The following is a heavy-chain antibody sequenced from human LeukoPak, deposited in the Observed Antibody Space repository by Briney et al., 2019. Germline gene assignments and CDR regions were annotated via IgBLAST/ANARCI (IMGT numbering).Heavy chain of an antibody. J-gene: IGHJ4*02. CDR1: GFTFSSYS. D-gene: IGHD3-9*01. CDR2: ISSSSTYI. V-gene: IGHV3-21*01. CDR3: ARVVYDILTGYYRLDY. Sequence: GGSLRLSCAASGFTFSSYSMNWVRQAPGKGLEWVSSISSSSTYIYYADSVRGRFTISRDNANNSLFLQMNSLRAEDTAVYFCARVVYDILTGYYRLDYWGQGTLVTVSS.